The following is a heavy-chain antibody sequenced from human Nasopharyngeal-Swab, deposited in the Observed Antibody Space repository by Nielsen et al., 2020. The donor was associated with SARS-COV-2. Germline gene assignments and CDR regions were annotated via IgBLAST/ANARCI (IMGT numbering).Heavy chain of an antibody. CDR3: ARGAGSSGWYVVDY. CDR1: GVSFSGYY. V-gene: IGHV4-34*01. D-gene: IGHD6-19*01. J-gene: IGHJ4*02. CDR2: INHSGST. Sequence: GSLRLSCAVYGVSFSGYYWSWIRQPPGKGLEWIGEINHSGSTNYNPSLKSRVTISVDTSKNQFSLKLSSVTAADTAVYYCARGAGSSGWYVVDYWGQGTLVTVSS.